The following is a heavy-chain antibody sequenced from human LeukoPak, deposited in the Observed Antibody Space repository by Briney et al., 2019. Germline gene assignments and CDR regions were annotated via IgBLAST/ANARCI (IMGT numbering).Heavy chain of an antibody. CDR2: ISTSTGNP. Sequence: ASVKVPCKASGYTFTSYAINWVRQAPGQGLEWMGWISTSTGNPTYAQGFTGRFVFSLDTSVSTAYLQISSLKAEDTAMYYCARVGGMPYYGMDVWGQGTTVTVSS. J-gene: IGHJ6*02. D-gene: IGHD1-14*01. CDR3: ARVGGMPYYGMDV. V-gene: IGHV7-4-1*02. CDR1: GYTFTSYA.